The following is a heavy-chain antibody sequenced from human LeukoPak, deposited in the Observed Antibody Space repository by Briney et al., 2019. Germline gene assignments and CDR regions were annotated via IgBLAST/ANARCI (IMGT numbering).Heavy chain of an antibody. V-gene: IGHV3-23*01. J-gene: IGHJ4*02. CDR1: GFTFSSYA. Sequence: GGSLRLSCAASGFTFSSYAMSWVRQAPGKGLEWVSAISGSGGSTYYADSVKGRFTISRDNSKNTLYLQMDSLRAEDTAVYYCAKDPTLAPMCFDYWGQGTLVTVSS. CDR2: ISGSGGST. CDR3: AKDPTLAPMCFDY.